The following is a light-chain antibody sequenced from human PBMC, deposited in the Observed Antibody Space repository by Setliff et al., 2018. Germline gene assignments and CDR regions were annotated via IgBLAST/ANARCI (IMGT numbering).Light chain of an antibody. J-gene: IGLJ1*01. CDR3: HSFTTSTTRV. V-gene: IGLV2-14*01. Sequence: QSALTQPRSVSGSPGQSVTISCTGTSSDVGRYNFVSWYQQHPGKAPKLIIYEVNNRPSGVSDRFSGSKSGNTASLTISGLQAEDEADYYCHSFTTSTTRVFGSGTKVTVL. CDR2: EVN. CDR1: SSDVGRYNF.